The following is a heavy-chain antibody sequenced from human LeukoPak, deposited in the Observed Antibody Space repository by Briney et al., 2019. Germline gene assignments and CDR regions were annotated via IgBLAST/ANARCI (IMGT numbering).Heavy chain of an antibody. D-gene: IGHD3-10*01. CDR1: GYSTSSGYY. CDR3: ARRIGGSGSRYYFDY. CDR2: IYHSGST. Sequence: SSETLSLTCTVSGYSTSSGYYWGWIRQPPGKGLEWIGSIYHSGSTYYNPSLKSRVTISVDTSKNQFSLKLSSVTAADTAVYYCARRIGGSGSRYYFDYWGQGTLVTVSS. V-gene: IGHV4-38-2*02. J-gene: IGHJ4*02.